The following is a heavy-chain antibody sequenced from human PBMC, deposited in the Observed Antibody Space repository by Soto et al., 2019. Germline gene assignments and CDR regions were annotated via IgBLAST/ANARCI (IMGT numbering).Heavy chain of an antibody. D-gene: IGHD1-26*01. J-gene: IGHJ4*02. CDR2: IYSGGST. CDR1: GFTVSSNY. CDR3: AREVGASRTYYFDY. V-gene: IGHV3-53*01. Sequence: LRLSCAASGFTVSSNYMSWVRQAPGKGLEWVSVIYSGGSTYYADSVKGRFTISRDNSKNTLYLQMNSPRAEDTAVYYCAREVGASRTYYFDYWGQGPLVTVSS.